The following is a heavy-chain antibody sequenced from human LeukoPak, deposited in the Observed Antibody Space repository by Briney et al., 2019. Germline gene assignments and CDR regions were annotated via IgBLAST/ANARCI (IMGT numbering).Heavy chain of an antibody. CDR3: TRLERHDYGDYNWFDP. CDR2: IRSKAYGGTT. D-gene: IGHD4-17*01. J-gene: IGHJ5*02. V-gene: IGHV3-49*04. CDR1: GFTFGDYA. Sequence: QPGRSLRLSCTASGFTFGDYAMSWVRQAPGNGLEWEGLIRSKAYGGTTEYAASVKGRFTISRDDSKSIAYLQMNSLKTEDTAVYYCTRLERHDYGDYNWFDPWGQGTLVTVS.